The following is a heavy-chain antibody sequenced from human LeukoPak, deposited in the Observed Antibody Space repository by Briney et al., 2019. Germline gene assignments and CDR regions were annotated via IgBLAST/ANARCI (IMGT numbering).Heavy chain of an antibody. J-gene: IGHJ4*02. CDR3: AREVVVVVPAAPYFNY. CDR1: GGSFSGYY. V-gene: IGHV4-34*01. Sequence: SETLSLTCAVYGGSFSGYYWSWIRQPPGKGLEWIGEINHSGSTNYNPSLKSRVTISVDTSKNQFSLKLSSVTAADTAVYYCAREVVVVVPAAPYFNYWGQGTLVTVSS. CDR2: INHSGST. D-gene: IGHD2-2*01.